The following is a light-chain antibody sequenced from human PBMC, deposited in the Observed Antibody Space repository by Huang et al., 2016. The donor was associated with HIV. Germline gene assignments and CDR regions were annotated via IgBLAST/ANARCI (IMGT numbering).Light chain of an antibody. CDR1: LDISKF. J-gene: IGKJ5*01. CDR2: DAS. V-gene: IGKV1-33*01. CDR3: QQYDNLPLT. Sequence: DIQMTQSPSSLSASVGDRVTITCQASLDISKFLNWYQQKPGKAPKVLIHDASNLERGVPSRFSGSRSGTHFTLTINSRQPEDIATYYCQQYDNLPLTVGQGTRLEIK.